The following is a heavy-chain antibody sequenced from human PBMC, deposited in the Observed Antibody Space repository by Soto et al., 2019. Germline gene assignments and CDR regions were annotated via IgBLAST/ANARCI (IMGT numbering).Heavy chain of an antibody. Sequence: ASVKVSCKASGYTFTGYYMHWVRQAPGQGLEWMGWINPNSGGTNYAQKFQGWVTMTRDTSISTAYMELSRLRSDDTAVYYCVRDGRSGGATADFDYWGQGTLVTVSS. CDR3: VRDGRSGGATADFDY. CDR1: GYTFTGYY. J-gene: IGHJ4*02. CDR2: INPNSGGT. D-gene: IGHD1-26*01. V-gene: IGHV1-2*04.